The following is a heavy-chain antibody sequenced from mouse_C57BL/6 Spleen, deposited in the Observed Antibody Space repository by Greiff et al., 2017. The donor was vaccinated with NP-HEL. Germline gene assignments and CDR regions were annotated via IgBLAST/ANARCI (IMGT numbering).Heavy chain of an antibody. CDR2: IYPRSGNT. J-gene: IGHJ2*01. D-gene: IGHD1-1*01. CDR3: ARSDYYGSRSGFDY. V-gene: IGHV1-81*01. CDR1: GYTFTSYG. Sequence: VMLVESGAELARPGASVKLSCKASGYTFTSYGISWVKQRTGQGLEWIGEIYPRSGNTYYNEKFKGKATLTADKSSSTAYMELRSLTSEDSAVYFCARSDYYGSRSGFDYWGQGTTLTVSS.